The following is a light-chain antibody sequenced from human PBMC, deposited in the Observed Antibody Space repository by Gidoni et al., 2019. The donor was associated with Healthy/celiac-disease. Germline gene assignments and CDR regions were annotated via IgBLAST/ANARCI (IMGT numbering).Light chain of an antibody. CDR2: DAS. Sequence: ELVLTQSPATLSLSPGERATLSCRASKSVSSYLAWYQQKPGQAHRLLIYDASNRATGIPAMCSGSGSGTDFTLTISSLEPEDFAVYYCQQRSNWLTFGGGTKVEIK. J-gene: IGKJ4*01. V-gene: IGKV3-11*01. CDR1: KSVSSY. CDR3: QQRSNWLT.